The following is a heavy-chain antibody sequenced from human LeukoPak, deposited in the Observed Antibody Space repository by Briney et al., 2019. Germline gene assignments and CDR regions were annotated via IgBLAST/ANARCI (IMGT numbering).Heavy chain of an antibody. V-gene: IGHV4-59*01. J-gene: IGHJ4*02. CDR3: ARALRDGYNRPRYYFDY. D-gene: IGHD5-24*01. CDR1: GGSISSYY. Sequence: SETLSLTCTVSGGSISSYYWSWIRQPPGKGLEWIGYIYYSGSTNYNPSLKSRVTISVDTSKNQFSLKLSSVTAADTAVYYCARALRDGYNRPRYYFDYWGQGTLVTVSS. CDR2: IYYSGST.